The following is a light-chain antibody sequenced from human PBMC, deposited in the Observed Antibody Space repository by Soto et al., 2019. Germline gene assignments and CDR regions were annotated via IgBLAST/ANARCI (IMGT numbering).Light chain of an antibody. Sequence: QSVLTQPASVSGSPGQSITISCTGTSSDVGNYNLVSWYQHHPGKAPKLMIYDGSKRPSGVSNRFSGSKSGNTASLTISGLQAEDECDYYCCSYATTSTYVFGTGTKATVL. J-gene: IGLJ1*01. CDR2: DGS. CDR3: CSYATTSTYV. V-gene: IGLV2-23*01. CDR1: SSDVGNYNL.